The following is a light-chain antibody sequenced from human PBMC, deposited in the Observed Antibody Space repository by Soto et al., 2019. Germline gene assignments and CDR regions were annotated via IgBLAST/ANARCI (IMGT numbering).Light chain of an antibody. J-gene: IGLJ2*01. V-gene: IGLV1-47*01. CDR2: RNN. Sequence: QSVLTQQPSASGTPGQRVTISCSGSSSNIGSNYVYWYQQLPGTAPKLLIYRNNQRPAGVPDRFSGSKSGTSASLAISGLRSEDEADYYCAAWDDSLSGPDVVFGGGTKLTVL. CDR1: SSNIGSNY. CDR3: AAWDDSLSGPDVV.